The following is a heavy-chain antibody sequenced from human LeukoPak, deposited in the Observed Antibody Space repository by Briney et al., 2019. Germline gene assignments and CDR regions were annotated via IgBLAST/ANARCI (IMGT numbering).Heavy chain of an antibody. CDR2: VYHSGST. Sequence: SETLFLTCTVSCGSISSGGYYWSWIRQPPGKGLEWIGYVYHSGSTYYNLSLKSRVTISVDRSRNQFSLKLSSVTAADTAVYYCARDRAGATKGHAFDICGQGTMVTVSS. V-gene: IGHV4-30-2*01. CDR1: CGSISSGGYY. J-gene: IGHJ3*02. CDR3: ARDRAGATKGHAFDI. D-gene: IGHD1-26*01.